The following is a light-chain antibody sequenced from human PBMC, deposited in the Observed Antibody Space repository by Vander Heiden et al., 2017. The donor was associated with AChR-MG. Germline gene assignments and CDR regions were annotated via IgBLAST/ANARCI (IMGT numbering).Light chain of an antibody. Sequence: QSGLTQPASVSGSPGQSVTISCTGTSSDVGGYNYVSWYQQHPGKAPKLMIYDVSHRPSGVSNRFSGSKSDNTASLTISGLQAEDEAYYYCSSYTGSSTYVFGTGTKVTV. CDR1: SSDVGGYNY. CDR3: SSYTGSSTYV. CDR2: DVS. V-gene: IGLV2-14*03. J-gene: IGLJ1*01.